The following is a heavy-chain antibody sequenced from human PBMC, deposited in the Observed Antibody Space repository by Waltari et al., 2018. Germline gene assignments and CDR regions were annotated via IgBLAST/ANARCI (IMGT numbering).Heavy chain of an antibody. CDR1: GGSISSYY. Sequence: QVQLQELGPGLVKPSETLSLTCTVSGGSISSYYWSWIRQPPGKGLEWIGYIYYSGRTNYNPALKSRVTISVDTSKSHFSLQLSSVTAADTAVYYCARDHGGGDYWGQGTLVTVSS. V-gene: IGHV4-59*01. CDR3: ARDHGGGDY. D-gene: IGHD3-16*01. J-gene: IGHJ4*02. CDR2: IYYSGRT.